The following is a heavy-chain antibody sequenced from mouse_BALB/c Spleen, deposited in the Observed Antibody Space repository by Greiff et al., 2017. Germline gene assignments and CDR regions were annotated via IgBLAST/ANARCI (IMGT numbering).Heavy chain of an antibody. CDR1: GFNIKDTY. CDR2: IDPANGNT. CDR3: ARALDGYYRAMDY. V-gene: IGHV14-3*02. J-gene: IGHJ4*01. D-gene: IGHD2-3*01. Sequence: VQLQQSGAELVKPGASVKLSCTASGFNIKDTYMHWVKQRPEQGLEWIGRIDPANGNTKYDPKFQGKATITADTSSNTAYLRLSSLTSEDTAVYYCARALDGYYRAMDYWGQGTSVTVSS.